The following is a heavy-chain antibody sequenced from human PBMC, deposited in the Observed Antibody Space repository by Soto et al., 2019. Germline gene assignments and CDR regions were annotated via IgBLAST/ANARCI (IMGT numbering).Heavy chain of an antibody. D-gene: IGHD2-21*01. J-gene: IGHJ6*02. V-gene: IGHV3-30-3*01. CDR3: ARDLFYPMGWGMDV. CDR2: ISYDGSNK. Sequence: PGGSLRLSCAASGFTFSSYAMHWVRQAPGKGLEWVAVISYDGSNKYYADSVKGRFTISRDNSKNTLYLQMNSLRAEDTAVYYCARDLFYPMGWGMDVWGQGTAVTVSS. CDR1: GFTFSSYA.